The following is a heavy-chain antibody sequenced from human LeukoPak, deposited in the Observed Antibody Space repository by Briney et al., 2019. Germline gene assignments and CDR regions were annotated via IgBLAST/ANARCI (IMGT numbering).Heavy chain of an antibody. D-gene: IGHD5-12*01. V-gene: IGHV3-73*01. CDR3: TRREGGYSGYDETEDYYYYMDV. J-gene: IGHJ6*03. CDR2: IRSKANSYAT. Sequence: GALRLSCAASGFTFSGSAMHWVRQASGKGLEWVGRIRSKANSYATAYAASVKGGFTISRDDSKNTAYLQMNSLKTEDTAVYYCTRREGGYSGYDETEDYYYYMDVWGKGTTVTVSS. CDR1: GFTFSGSA.